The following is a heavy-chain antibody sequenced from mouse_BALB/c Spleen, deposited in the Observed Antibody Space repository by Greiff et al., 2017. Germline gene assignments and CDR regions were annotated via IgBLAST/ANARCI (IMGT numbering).Heavy chain of an antibody. J-gene: IGHJ3*01. V-gene: IGHV5-6-4*01. Sequence: EVKLMESGGGLVKPGGSLKLSCAASGFTFSSYTMSWVRQTPEKRLEWVATISDGGSYTYYPDSVKGRFTISRDNAKNNLYLQMSSLKSEDTAMYYCARHLTYWGQGTLVTVSA. CDR1: GFTFSSYT. CDR2: ISDGGSYT. CDR3: ARHLTY.